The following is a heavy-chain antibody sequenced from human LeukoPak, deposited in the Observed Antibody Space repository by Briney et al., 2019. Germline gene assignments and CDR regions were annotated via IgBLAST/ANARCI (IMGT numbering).Heavy chain of an antibody. CDR2: VSYDGTDK. Sequence: GGSLRLSCAASGFTFSSYAIHWVRQAPGKGLQWVAGVSYDGTDKYYADSVKGRFSISRDNSKNTLFLQMNSLKPEDTAVFYCARVGHILGAKLDYWGQGTLVTVSS. D-gene: IGHD1-26*01. CDR3: ARVGHILGAKLDY. CDR1: GFTFSSYA. V-gene: IGHV3-30*04. J-gene: IGHJ4*02.